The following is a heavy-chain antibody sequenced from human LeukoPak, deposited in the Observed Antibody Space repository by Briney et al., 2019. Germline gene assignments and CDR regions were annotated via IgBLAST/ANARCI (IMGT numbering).Heavy chain of an antibody. Sequence: PSETLSLTCTDSGDSISGFFWSWIRQPPGKGLEYIGYIYFTGSTNYNPSLKSRVTLSVDPSKNQFSLKLNSVTAGDTAVYYCARAKPGSPPDYWGQGTLVTVAS. CDR1: GDSISGFF. J-gene: IGHJ4*02. D-gene: IGHD3-10*01. V-gene: IGHV4-59*01. CDR2: IYFTGST. CDR3: ARAKPGSPPDY.